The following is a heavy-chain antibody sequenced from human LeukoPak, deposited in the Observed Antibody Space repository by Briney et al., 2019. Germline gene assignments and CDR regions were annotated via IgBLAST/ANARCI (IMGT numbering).Heavy chain of an antibody. Sequence: ASVKVSCKASGGTISSYTISWVRQAPGQGLEWMGRIIPILGIANYAQKFQGRVTITADKSTSTAYMELSSLRSEDTAVYYCAREGDADTANPLWGQGTLVTVSS. V-gene: IGHV1-69*02. J-gene: IGHJ4*02. D-gene: IGHD5-18*01. CDR2: IIPILGIA. CDR3: AREGDADTANPL. CDR1: GGTISSYT.